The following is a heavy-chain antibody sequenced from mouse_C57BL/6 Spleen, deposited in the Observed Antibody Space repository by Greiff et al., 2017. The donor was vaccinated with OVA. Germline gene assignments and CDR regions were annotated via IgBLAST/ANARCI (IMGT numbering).Heavy chain of an antibody. CDR1: GYTFTSYW. CDR2: IHPNSGST. Sequence: QVQLKQPGAELVKPGASVKLSCKASGYTFTSYWMHWVKQRPGQGLEWIGMIHPNSGSTNYNEKFKSKATLTVDKSSSTAYMQLSSLTSEDSAVYYCARSKIYSNFDYWGQGTTLTVSS. V-gene: IGHV1-64*01. D-gene: IGHD2-5*01. CDR3: ARSKIYSNFDY. J-gene: IGHJ2*01.